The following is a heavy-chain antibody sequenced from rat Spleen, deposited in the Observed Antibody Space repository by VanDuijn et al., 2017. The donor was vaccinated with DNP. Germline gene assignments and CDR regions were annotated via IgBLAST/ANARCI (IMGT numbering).Heavy chain of an antibody. CDR2: ISYDGIRT. D-gene: IGHD1-3*01. Sequence: EVQLVESGGGLVQPGRSLKLSCAVSGFTFSDYFMAWVRQAPKKGLEWVASISYDGIRTYYRDSVKGRFTISRDDAKSTLYLQMDSLRSEDTATYYCARDNYGTYGAMDAWGQGTSVTVSS. J-gene: IGHJ4*01. V-gene: IGHV5S10*01. CDR1: GFTFSDYF. CDR3: ARDNYGTYGAMDA.